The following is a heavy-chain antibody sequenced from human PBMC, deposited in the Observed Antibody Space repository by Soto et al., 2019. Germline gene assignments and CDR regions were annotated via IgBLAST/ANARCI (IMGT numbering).Heavy chain of an antibody. CDR1: GFTFSSYS. J-gene: IGHJ6*02. CDR3: ARDVNDSSGYVLYGMDV. V-gene: IGHV3-21*01. Sequence: GGSLRLSCAASGFTFSSYSMNWVRQAPGKGLEWVSSISSSSSYIYYADSVKGRFTISRDNAKNSLYLQMNSLRAEDTAVYYCARDVNDSSGYVLYGMDVWGQGTTVTVSS. CDR2: ISSSSSYI. D-gene: IGHD3-22*01.